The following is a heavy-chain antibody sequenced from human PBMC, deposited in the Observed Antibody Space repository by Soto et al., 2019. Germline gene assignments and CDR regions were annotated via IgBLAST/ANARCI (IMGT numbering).Heavy chain of an antibody. Sequence: QVQLQESGPGQVKPSETLSLTCAVSGGSVSSSSYYWSWIRQPPGKGLEWIGHIYFSGSTNYNPSLQSRLIISVERSNNQHYQQVRCVTSADTAVYYCSRWRRSGAYLDYWGQGTLVTVSS. CDR3: SRWRRSGAYLDY. CDR2: IYFSGST. D-gene: IGHD2-15*01. CDR1: GGSVSSSSYY. V-gene: IGHV4-61*01. J-gene: IGHJ4*02.